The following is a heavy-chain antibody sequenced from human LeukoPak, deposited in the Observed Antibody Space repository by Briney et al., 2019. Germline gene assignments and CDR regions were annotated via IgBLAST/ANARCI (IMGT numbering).Heavy chain of an antibody. CDR3: ARAFSTTAFDY. D-gene: IGHD4-17*01. V-gene: IGHV3-23*01. CDR1: GFTFSNYG. J-gene: IGHJ4*02. CDR2: ISGSGGTT. Sequence: GGSLRLSCAASGFTFSNYGMSWVRQAPEKGLEWVSSISGSGGTTYYADSVRGRFTISRDKSKNTLYLQMNSLRAEDTAVYYCARAFSTTAFDYWGQGTLVTVSS.